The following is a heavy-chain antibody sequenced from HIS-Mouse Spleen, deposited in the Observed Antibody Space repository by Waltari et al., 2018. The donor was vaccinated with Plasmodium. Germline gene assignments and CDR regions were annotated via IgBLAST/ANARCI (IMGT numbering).Heavy chain of an antibody. CDR1: GFTFSSYS. D-gene: IGHD3-9*01. J-gene: IGHJ2*01. CDR3: AREDILTGYYNDYWYFDL. Sequence: EVQLVESGGGLVKPGGSLRLSCAASGFTFSSYSMNWARQAPGKGLEWVLSISSSSSYIYYADSVKGRFTISRDNAKNSLYLQMNSLRAEDTAVYYCAREDILTGYYNDYWYFDLWGRGTLVTVSS. V-gene: IGHV3-21*01. CDR2: ISSSSSYI.